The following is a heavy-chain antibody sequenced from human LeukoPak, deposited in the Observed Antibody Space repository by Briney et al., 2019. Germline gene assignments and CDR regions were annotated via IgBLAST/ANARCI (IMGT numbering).Heavy chain of an antibody. D-gene: IGHD1-1*01. J-gene: IGHJ6*03. CDR2: ISAYNGKT. Sequence: ASVKVSCKASGDTFTSFGFSWVRQAPGQGLEWMGWISAYNGKTMYAQSLQGRVTMTTDKSTKTVYMELRSLRSDDTAVYYCARQLADYYYMDVWGKGTTVTVSS. CDR1: GDTFTSFG. CDR3: ARQLADYYYMDV. V-gene: IGHV1-18*01.